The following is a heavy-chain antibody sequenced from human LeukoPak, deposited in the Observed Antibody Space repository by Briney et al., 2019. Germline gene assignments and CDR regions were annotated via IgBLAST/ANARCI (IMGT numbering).Heavy chain of an antibody. J-gene: IGHJ4*02. D-gene: IGHD2-2*01. Sequence: PGGSLRLSCAASGFTFSSYSMNWVRQAPGKGLEWVSSISSSSSYIYYADSVKGRFTISRDNAKTSLYLQMNSLRAEDTAVYYCARDDCSSTSCPPGIDYWGQGTLVTVSS. CDR3: ARDDCSSTSCPPGIDY. CDR1: GFTFSSYS. V-gene: IGHV3-21*01. CDR2: ISSSSSYI.